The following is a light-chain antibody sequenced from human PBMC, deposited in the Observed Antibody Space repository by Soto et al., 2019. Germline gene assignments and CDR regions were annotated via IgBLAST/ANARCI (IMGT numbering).Light chain of an antibody. J-gene: IGKJ4*01. V-gene: IGKV3-20*01. CDR1: QSVSSY. Sequence: EIVLTQSPGTLSLSPGERATLSCRASQSVSSYLAWYQQKRGQAPRLLISGASSRATGIPDRFSGSGSGTDFHITNSRLEPEDFAVYYCQQYGRSPGTFGGGTKVEIK. CDR3: QQYGRSPGT. CDR2: GAS.